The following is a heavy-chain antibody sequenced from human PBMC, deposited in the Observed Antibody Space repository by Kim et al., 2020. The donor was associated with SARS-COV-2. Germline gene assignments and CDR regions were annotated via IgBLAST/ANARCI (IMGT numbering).Heavy chain of an antibody. J-gene: IGHJ4*02. V-gene: IGHV4-59*13. Sequence: SETLSLTCTVSGGSISSYYWSWIRQPPGKGLEWIGYIYYSGSTNYNPSLKSRVTISVDTSKNQFSLKLSSVTAADTAVYYCARESQQGYYGSGSYYNVDDYVDYWGQGTLVTVSS. CDR3: ARESQQGYYGSGSYYNVDDYVDY. CDR1: GGSISSYY. CDR2: IYYSGST. D-gene: IGHD3-10*01.